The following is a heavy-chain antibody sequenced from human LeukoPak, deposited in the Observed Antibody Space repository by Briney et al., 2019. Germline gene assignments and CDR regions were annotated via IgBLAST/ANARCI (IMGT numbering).Heavy chain of an antibody. V-gene: IGHV3-7*01. Sequence: GGSLRLSCAASGFTFSTFAMSWVRQAPGRGLEWVANIKQDGSEKYYVDSVKGRFTISRDNAKNSLYLQMNSLRAEDTAVYYCARLLVYNSGGEAFDYWGPGTLVTVSS. CDR1: GFTFSTFA. CDR3: ARLLVYNSGGEAFDY. CDR2: IKQDGSEK. J-gene: IGHJ4*02. D-gene: IGHD3-10*01.